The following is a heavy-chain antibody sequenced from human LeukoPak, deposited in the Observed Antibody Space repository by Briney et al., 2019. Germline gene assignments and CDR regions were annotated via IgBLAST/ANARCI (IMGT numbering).Heavy chain of an antibody. Sequence: GGSLRLSCAASGFTFSSYGMHWVRQAPGKGLEWVAVISYDGGNKYYADSVKGRFTISRDNSKNTLYLQMNSLRAEDTAVYYCAKDPYGDYGYWGQGTLVTVSS. CDR3: AKDPYGDYGY. CDR1: GFTFSSYG. J-gene: IGHJ4*02. D-gene: IGHD4-17*01. CDR2: ISYDGGNK. V-gene: IGHV3-30*18.